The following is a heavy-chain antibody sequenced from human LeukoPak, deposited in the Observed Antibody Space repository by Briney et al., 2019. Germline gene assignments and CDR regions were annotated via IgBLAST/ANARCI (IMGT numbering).Heavy chain of an antibody. CDR1: GFTFSTYA. D-gene: IGHD4-23*01. CDR2: VSFDGSNE. J-gene: IGHJ4*02. CDR3: ARNGGNSDFDY. V-gene: IGHV3-30*04. Sequence: AGRSLRLSCAASGFTFSTYAMHWVRQAPGKGLEWLAAVSFDGSNEYYADSVEGRFTVSRDNAKNSLYLQMNSLRAEDTAVYYCARNGGNSDFDYWGQGTLVTVSS.